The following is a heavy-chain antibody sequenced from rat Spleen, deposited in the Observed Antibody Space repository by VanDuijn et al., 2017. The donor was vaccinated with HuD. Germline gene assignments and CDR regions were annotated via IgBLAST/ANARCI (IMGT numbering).Heavy chain of an antibody. CDR1: GFTFSDYN. J-gene: IGHJ2*01. CDR2: IIYDDSRT. CDR3: TRGGFYRY. Sequence: VQLKESGPGLVQPGRSLKLSCAASGFTFSDYNMAWVRQAPKKGLEWVATIIYDDSRTHYRDSVKGRFTISRDIAKSTLFLQMNSLKSEDTATYYCTRGGFYRYWGQGVMVTVSS. D-gene: IGHD1-11*01. V-gene: IGHV5S10*01.